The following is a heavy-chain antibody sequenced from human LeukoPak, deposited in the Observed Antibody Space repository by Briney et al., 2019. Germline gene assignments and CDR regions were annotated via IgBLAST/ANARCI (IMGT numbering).Heavy chain of an antibody. CDR3: AKVQGLYDSSGYPFDY. V-gene: IGHV3-21*04. J-gene: IGHJ4*02. D-gene: IGHD3-22*01. CDR2: ISSSSSYI. CDR1: GFTFSSYS. Sequence: GGSLRLSCAASGFTFSSYSMNWVRQAPGKGLEWVSSISSSSSYIYYADSVKGRFTISRDNSKNTLYLQMNSLRAEDTAVYYCAKVQGLYDSSGYPFDYWGQGTLVTVSS.